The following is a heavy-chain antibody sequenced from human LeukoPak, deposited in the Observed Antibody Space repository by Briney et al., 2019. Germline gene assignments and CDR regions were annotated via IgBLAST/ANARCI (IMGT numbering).Heavy chain of an antibody. CDR1: GYSISSGYY. Sequence: SETLSLTCTVSGYSISSGYYWGWIRQPPGKGLVCLGSGHHSGSTYYNPSLKSRVTISVDRSKNQFSLKLSSVTAADTAVYYCARSAGLGYCSSTSCYTYFQHWGQGTLVTVSS. V-gene: IGHV4-38-2*02. CDR3: ARSAGLGYCSSTSCYTYFQH. D-gene: IGHD2-2*02. J-gene: IGHJ1*01. CDR2: GHHSGST.